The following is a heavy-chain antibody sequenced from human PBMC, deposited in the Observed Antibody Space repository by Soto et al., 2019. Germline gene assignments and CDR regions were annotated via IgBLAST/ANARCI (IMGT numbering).Heavy chain of an antibody. J-gene: IGHJ4*02. CDR2: IIPIFGTA. CDR3: ARSTLRFGKMVYATALIDY. CDR1: GGTFSSYV. V-gene: IGHV1-69*13. Sequence: GASVKVSCKASGGTFSSYVISWVRQAPGQGLEWMGGIIPIFGTANYAQKFQGRVTITADESTSTAYMELSSLRSEDTAVYYCARSTLRFGKMVYATALIDYWGQGTLVTVSS. D-gene: IGHD2-8*01.